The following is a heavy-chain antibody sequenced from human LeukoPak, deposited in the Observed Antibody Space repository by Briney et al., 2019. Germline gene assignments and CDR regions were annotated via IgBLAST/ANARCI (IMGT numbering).Heavy chain of an antibody. CDR2: FYISGST. CDR3: ARDKPLVWDAIFAPTGFDP. J-gene: IGHJ5*02. CDR1: GGSISSHY. V-gene: IGHV4-4*07. D-gene: IGHD3-3*01. Sequence: PSETLSLTCTVSGGSISSHYWSWIRQPAGKGLEFIGRFYISGSTNYNPSLKSRVTMSVDTSKNQFSLKLNSVTAADTAVYYCARDKPLVWDAIFAPTGFDPWGQGTLVTVSS.